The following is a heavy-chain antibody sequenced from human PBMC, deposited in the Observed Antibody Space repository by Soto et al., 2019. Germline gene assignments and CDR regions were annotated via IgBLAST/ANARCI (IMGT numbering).Heavy chain of an antibody. J-gene: IGHJ5*02. D-gene: IGHD3-9*01. V-gene: IGHV4-30-4*01. Sequence: KSSETLSLTCTVSGGSISSGDYYWSWIRQPPGKGLEWIGYIYYSGSTYYNPSLKSRVTISVDTSKNQFSLKLSSVTAADTAVYYCARRESYYDILTGYSINWFDPWGQGTLVTVSS. CDR1: GGSISSGDYY. CDR3: ARRESYYDILTGYSINWFDP. CDR2: IYYSGST.